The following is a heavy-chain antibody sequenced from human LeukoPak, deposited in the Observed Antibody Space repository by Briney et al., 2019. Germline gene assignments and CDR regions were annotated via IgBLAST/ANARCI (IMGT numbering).Heavy chain of an antibody. D-gene: IGHD6-13*01. CDR1: GYSISSGYY. CDR3: ARPIADPYFDI. V-gene: IGHV4-38-2*02. CDR2: IYHSGRT. Sequence: PSETLSLTCTVSGYSISSGYYWGWIRQPPGKGLEWIGSIYHSGRTYYNSSLKSRVTISVDTSKNQFSLKLTSVTAADTAMYYCARPIADPYFDIWGQGTMVTVSS. J-gene: IGHJ3*02.